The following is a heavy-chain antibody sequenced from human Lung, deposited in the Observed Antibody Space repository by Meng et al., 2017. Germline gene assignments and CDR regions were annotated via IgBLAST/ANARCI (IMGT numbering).Heavy chain of an antibody. D-gene: IGHD4-11*01. CDR1: GGSYSDYY. CDR3: ARGPTTMAHDFDY. CDR2: INHSGST. Sequence: QGHLHQGGAGLLKRSETLSSTCVVSGGSYSDYYWSWIRQPPGKGLEWIGEINHSGSTNYNPSLESRATISVDTSQNNLSLKLSSVTAADSAVYYCARGPTTMAHDFDYWGQGTLVTVSS. J-gene: IGHJ4*02. V-gene: IGHV4-34*01.